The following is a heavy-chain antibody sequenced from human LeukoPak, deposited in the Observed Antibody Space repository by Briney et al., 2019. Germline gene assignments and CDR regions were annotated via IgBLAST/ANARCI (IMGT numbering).Heavy chain of an antibody. CDR2: ISGSGGST. J-gene: IGHJ3*02. CDR3: TRVATMIVVGPHDAFDI. V-gene: IGHV3-23*01. D-gene: IGHD3-22*01. Sequence: GGSLRLSCAASGFTFSSDAMSWVRQAPGKGLEWVSAISGSGGSTYYADSVKGRFTISRDNSKNTLYLQMNSLKTEDTAVYYCTRVATMIVVGPHDAFDIWGQGTMVTVSS. CDR1: GFTFSSDA.